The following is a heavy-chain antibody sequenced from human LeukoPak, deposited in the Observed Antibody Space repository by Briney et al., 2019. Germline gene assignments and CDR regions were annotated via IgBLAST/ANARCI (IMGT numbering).Heavy chain of an antibody. J-gene: IGHJ4*02. D-gene: IGHD3-10*01. Sequence: GGSLRLSCAASGFTLSSYAMIWVRHAPGKGLEWVSAISRSGGSSYYAVSVKGPLTISRDNSQNTLYLQMNSLIAEDTAVYYCAKDGCSPGIDYWGQGTLVSVSS. V-gene: IGHV3-23*01. CDR3: AKDGCSPGIDY. CDR1: GFTLSSYA. CDR2: ISRSGGSS.